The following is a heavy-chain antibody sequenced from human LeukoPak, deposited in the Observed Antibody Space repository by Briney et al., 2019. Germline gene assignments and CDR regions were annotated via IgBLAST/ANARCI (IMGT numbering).Heavy chain of an antibody. Sequence: SETLSLTCTVSGGSISSYYWSWIRQPAGKGLEWIGRIYTSGSTNYNPSLKSRVTMSVDTSKNQFSLKLSSVTAADTAVYYCASIAVSSSCFGFYGMDVWGQGTTVTVSS. CDR3: ASIAVSSSCFGFYGMDV. CDR2: IYTSGST. CDR1: GGSISSYY. V-gene: IGHV4-4*07. J-gene: IGHJ6*02. D-gene: IGHD6-19*01.